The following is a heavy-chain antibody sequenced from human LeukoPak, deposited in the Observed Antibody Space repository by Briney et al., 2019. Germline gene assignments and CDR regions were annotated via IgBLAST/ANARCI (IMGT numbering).Heavy chain of an antibody. CDR1: GFTFSGSA. V-gene: IGHV3-73*01. CDR3: AHQNEPYYDFWSGYYSFDY. D-gene: IGHD3-3*01. J-gene: IGHJ4*02. CDR2: IGSKANSYAT. Sequence: PGGSLRLSCAASGFTFSGSAMHWVRQASGKGLEWVGRIGSKANSYATAYAASVKGRFTISRDDSKNTAYLQMNSLKTEDTAVYYCAHQNEPYYDFWSGYYSFDYWGQGTLVTVSS.